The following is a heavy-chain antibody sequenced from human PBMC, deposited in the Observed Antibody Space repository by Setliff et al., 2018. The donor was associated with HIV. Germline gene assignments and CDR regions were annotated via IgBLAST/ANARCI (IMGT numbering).Heavy chain of an antibody. D-gene: IGHD3-9*01. CDR2: VNPHDGGT. CDR1: GYTFTKFD. CDR3: ARRERYYDILTGRVSDGFDI. Sequence: GASVKVSCKASGYTFTKFDINWVRQATGQGLEWMGWVNPHDGGTYYAQILEGRVTMTRDTSISKAYMELSSLTSDDTAVYYCARRERYYDILTGRVSDGFDIWGQGTMVTVSS. V-gene: IGHV1-2*02. J-gene: IGHJ3*02.